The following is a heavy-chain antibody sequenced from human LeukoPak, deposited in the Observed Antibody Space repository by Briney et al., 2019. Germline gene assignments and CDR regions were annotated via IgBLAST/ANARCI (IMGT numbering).Heavy chain of an antibody. D-gene: IGHD1-26*01. J-gene: IGHJ4*02. CDR3: ARLNSGSYYHPFDY. V-gene: IGHV3-48*03. CDR2: ISSRGSTI. CDR1: GFTFGSYE. Sequence: GGSLRLSCAASGFTFGSYEMNWVRQAPGKGLEWVSYISSRGSTIYYADSVKGRFTISRHNANNSLYLQMNSPRAEDTAVYYCARLNSGSYYHPFDYWGQGTLVTVSS.